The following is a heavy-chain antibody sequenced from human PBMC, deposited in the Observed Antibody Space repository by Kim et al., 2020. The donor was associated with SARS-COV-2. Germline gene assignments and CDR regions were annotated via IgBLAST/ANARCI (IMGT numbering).Heavy chain of an antibody. CDR2: MNPNSGNT. D-gene: IGHD3-3*01. Sequence: ASVKVSCKASGYTFTSYDINWVRQATGQGLEWMGWMNPNSGNTGYAQKFQGRVTMTRNTSISTAYMELSSLRSEDTAVYYCARRGYYDFWSGSYYYYYGMDVWGQGTTVTVSS. J-gene: IGHJ6*02. V-gene: IGHV1-8*01. CDR3: ARRGYYDFWSGSYYYYYGMDV. CDR1: GYTFTSYD.